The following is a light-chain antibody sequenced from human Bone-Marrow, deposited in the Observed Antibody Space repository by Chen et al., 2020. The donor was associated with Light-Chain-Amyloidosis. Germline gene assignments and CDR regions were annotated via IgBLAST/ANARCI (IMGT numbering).Light chain of an antibody. V-gene: IGKV4-1*01. CDR1: QSVLYSSNNKNY. J-gene: IGKJ3*01. CDR2: WAS. CDR3: QQYYSIPVT. Sequence: DIVMTQFPDSLAVSLGERATINCKSSQSVLYSSNNKNYLAWYQQKPGQPPKLLISWASTRESGVPDRFSGSGSGTDFTLTISNLQAEDVAVYYCQQYYSIPVTFGPGTKVD.